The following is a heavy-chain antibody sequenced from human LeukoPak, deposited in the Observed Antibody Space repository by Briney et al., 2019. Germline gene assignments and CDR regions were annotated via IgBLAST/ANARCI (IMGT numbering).Heavy chain of an antibody. D-gene: IGHD4-23*01. Sequence: ASVKVSCKASGYTFTSYSMHWVRQAPGQGLEWMGIINPSGGSTSYAQKFQGRVTMTRDTSTSTVYMELSSLRSEDTAVYYCARDHGGDCFDYWGQGTLVTVSS. J-gene: IGHJ4*02. CDR1: GYTFTSYS. CDR2: INPSGGST. V-gene: IGHV1-46*01. CDR3: ARDHGGDCFDY.